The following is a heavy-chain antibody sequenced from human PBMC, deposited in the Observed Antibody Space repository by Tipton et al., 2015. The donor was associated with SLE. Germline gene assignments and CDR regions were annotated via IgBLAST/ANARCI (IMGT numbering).Heavy chain of an antibody. V-gene: IGHV4-59*11. CDR2: IYYTGNT. CDR1: GGSMSYHY. Sequence: TLSLTCSVSGGSMSYHYWSWIRQPPGKGLEWIGYIYYTGNTNYNPTLKSRVTISLDMSKNQFSLRLSSVTAADTAVYYCPIYYHDSTGLHWFDPWGQGTLVTVSS. CDR3: PIYYHDSTGLHWFDP. D-gene: IGHD3-22*01. J-gene: IGHJ5*02.